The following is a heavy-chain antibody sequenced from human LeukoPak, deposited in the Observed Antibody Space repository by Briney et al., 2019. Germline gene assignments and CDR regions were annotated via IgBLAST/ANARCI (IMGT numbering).Heavy chain of an antibody. CDR1: GYTFTSYD. J-gene: IGHJ3*02. CDR3: ARVISKIVVVPAATPRAFDI. D-gene: IGHD2-2*01. CDR2: MNPNSGNT. Sequence: WASVKVSCKASGYTFTSYDINWVRQATGQGLEWMGWMNPNSGNTGYAQKFQGRVTMTRNTSISTAYMELSSLRSEDTAVYYCARVISKIVVVPAATPRAFDIWGQGTMVTVSS. V-gene: IGHV1-8*01.